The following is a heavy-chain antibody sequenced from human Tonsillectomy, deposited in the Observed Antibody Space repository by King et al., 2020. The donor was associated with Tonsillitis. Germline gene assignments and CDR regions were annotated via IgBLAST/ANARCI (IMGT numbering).Heavy chain of an antibody. V-gene: IGHV3-23*04. D-gene: IGHD3-10*01. CDR1: GFTFGSYA. Sequence: VQLVESGGGLVQPGGSLRLSCAASGFTFGSYAMSWVRQAPGKGLEWVSSISGSGGATYYADSVKGRFSISRDNSKNILYLQMNSLRAEDTAVYFCAKEAYLVRGVMRDWGQGTRVTVSS. CDR2: ISGSGGAT. J-gene: IGHJ4*02. CDR3: AKEAYLVRGVMRD.